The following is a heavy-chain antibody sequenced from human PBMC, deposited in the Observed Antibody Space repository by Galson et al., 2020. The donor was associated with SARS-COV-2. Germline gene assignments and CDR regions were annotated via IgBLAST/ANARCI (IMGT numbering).Heavy chain of an antibody. CDR1: GFTFSSYE. CDR3: ARVSYDSSYGMDV. Sequence: GGSLRLSCAASGFTFSSYETNWVRQAPGKGLEWVSYISSSGSTIYYADSVKGRFTISRDNAKNSLYLQMNSLRAEDTAVYYCARVSYDSSYGMDVWGQGTTVTVSS. D-gene: IGHD3-22*01. CDR2: ISSSGSTI. V-gene: IGHV3-48*03. J-gene: IGHJ6*02.